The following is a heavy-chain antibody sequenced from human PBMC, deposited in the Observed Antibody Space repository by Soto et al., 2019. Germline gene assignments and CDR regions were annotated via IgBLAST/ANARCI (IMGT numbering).Heavy chain of an antibody. CDR3: VRDTAYCSGGTCYSSHDMDV. J-gene: IGHJ6*02. V-gene: IGHV3-30*04. Sequence: QVQLVESGGGVVQPGRSLRLSCAASGFTFSSYAMHWVRQAPGKGLEWVAVISYDGRNKYYADSVKGRFTISRDNSKNTLYLEMNSLRVEDTAVYHCVRDTAYCSGGTCYSSHDMDVWGQGPTVTVSS. CDR2: ISYDGRNK. D-gene: IGHD2-15*01. CDR1: GFTFSSYA.